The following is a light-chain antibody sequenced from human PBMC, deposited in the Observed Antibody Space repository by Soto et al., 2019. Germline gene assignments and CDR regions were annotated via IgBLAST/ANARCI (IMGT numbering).Light chain of an antibody. CDR1: SSNIGAGYD. V-gene: IGLV1-40*01. Sequence: QSVLTQPPSVSGAPGQRVTISCTGSSSNIGAGYDVHWYQQLPGTAPKLLIYGNSNRPSGVPDRFSGSKSGTSASLAITGLQAGDEADYYSQSYDSSLSGSVFGGGTKLTVL. J-gene: IGLJ2*01. CDR2: GNS. CDR3: QSYDSSLSGSV.